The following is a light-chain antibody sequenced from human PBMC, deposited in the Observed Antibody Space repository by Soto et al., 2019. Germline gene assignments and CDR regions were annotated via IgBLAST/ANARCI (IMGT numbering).Light chain of an antibody. V-gene: IGLV2-14*01. CDR3: SSYAGSDVFV. CDR2: EVR. J-gene: IGLJ1*01. CDR1: SSDVGGYNY. Sequence: QSVLTQPASVSGSPGQSITISCTGTSSDVGGYNYVSWYQQHPGKAPKLLIYEVRHRPSGISNRFSGSKSGNTASLTVSGLQTEDEADYYCSSYAGSDVFVFGTGTKLTVL.